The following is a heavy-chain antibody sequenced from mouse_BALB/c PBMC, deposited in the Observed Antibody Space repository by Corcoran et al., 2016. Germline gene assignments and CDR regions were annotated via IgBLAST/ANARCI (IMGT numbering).Heavy chain of an antibody. CDR3: ARGNYGSSFFDY. V-gene: IGHV1-18*01. Sequence: VPLQQSGPELVKPGASMKISCKASGYSFTGYTMNWGKQSHGKNLEWIGLINPYNGGTSYNQKFKGKATLTVDKSSSTAYMELLSLTSEDAAVYDCARGNYGSSFFDYWGQGTTLTVS. CDR2: INPYNGGT. D-gene: IGHD1-1*01. J-gene: IGHJ2*01. CDR1: GYSFTGYT.